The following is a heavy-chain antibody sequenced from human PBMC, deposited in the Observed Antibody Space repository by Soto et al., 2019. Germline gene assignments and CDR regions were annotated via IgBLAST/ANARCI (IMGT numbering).Heavy chain of an antibody. CDR2: ISYDGSNK. D-gene: IGHD1-26*01. J-gene: IGHJ6*02. Sequence: HPGGSLRLSCAASGFTFSSYGMHWVRQAPGKGLEWGAVISYDGSNKYYADSVKGRFTISRDNSKNTLYLQMNSLRAEDTAVYYCAKALGATGYYYYYGMDVWGQGTTVTVSS. CDR3: AKALGATGYYYYYGMDV. CDR1: GFTFSSYG. V-gene: IGHV3-30*18.